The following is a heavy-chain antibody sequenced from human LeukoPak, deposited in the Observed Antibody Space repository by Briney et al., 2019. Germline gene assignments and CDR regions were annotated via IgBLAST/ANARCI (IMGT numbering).Heavy chain of an antibody. CDR1: EFTFSSYA. D-gene: IGHD6-13*01. V-gene: IGHV3-23*01. J-gene: IGHJ4*02. Sequence: GGSLRLSCAASEFTFSSYALTWVRQAPGKGLEWVSAISGSGGNIYYADSVKGRFTISRDNPKNRMYLQINSLRAEDTAIYYCAKGGSWYRPTFFDYWGQGTLVTVSS. CDR3: AKGGSWYRPTFFDY. CDR2: ISGSGGNI.